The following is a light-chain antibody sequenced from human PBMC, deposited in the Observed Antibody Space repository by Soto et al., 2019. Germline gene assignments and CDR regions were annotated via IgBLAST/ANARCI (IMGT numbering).Light chain of an antibody. CDR2: DVS. CDR3: QQRSDWPLT. Sequence: EIVLTQSPATLSLSPGERATLSCRASQSISSYLAWYQQKPGQAPRLLIYDVSIRATGIPARFSGSGSGTDFTLTISSLAPGDFAFYYCQQRSDWPLTFGGGTKVEIK. CDR1: QSISSY. V-gene: IGKV3-11*01. J-gene: IGKJ4*01.